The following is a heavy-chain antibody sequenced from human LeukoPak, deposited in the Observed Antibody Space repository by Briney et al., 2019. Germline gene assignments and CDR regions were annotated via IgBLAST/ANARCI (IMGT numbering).Heavy chain of an antibody. Sequence: PSETLSLTCTVSGGSISSYYWSWIRQPPGKGLEWIGEINHSGSTNYNPSLKSRVTISVDTPKNQFSLKLSSVTAADTAVYYCARPRITMVRGYFDYWGQGTLVTVSS. CDR1: GGSISSYY. CDR3: ARPRITMVRGYFDY. V-gene: IGHV4-34*01. J-gene: IGHJ4*02. D-gene: IGHD3-10*01. CDR2: INHSGST.